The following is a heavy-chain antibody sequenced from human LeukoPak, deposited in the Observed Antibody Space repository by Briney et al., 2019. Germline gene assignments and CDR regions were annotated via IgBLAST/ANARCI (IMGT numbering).Heavy chain of an antibody. D-gene: IGHD1-26*01. V-gene: IGHV6-1*01. CDR2: TYYRTKWYK. CDR3: ARGSGSYWSFFH. CDR1: GDSVPSNSAT. Sequence: SQTLSLTCAISGDSVPSNSATWNWIRQSPSRGLEWLGRTYYRTKWYKDYAVSVKSRITINPDTSKNQFSLQLNSVTPEDTAVYYCARGSGSYWSFFHWGQGTLVTVSS. J-gene: IGHJ4*02.